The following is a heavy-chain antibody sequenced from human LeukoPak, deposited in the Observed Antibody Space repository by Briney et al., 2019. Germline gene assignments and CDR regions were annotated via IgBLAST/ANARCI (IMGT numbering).Heavy chain of an antibody. CDR1: GFTFSGYS. Sequence: GGSLRLSCTASGFTFSGYSMNWIRQAPGKGLEWVSSFGTRSTSIYHAGSVKGRFAISRDDAKNSLYLQMNSLRAEDTALYYCAREVSEGFDFWGQGTLVTVSS. CDR3: AREVSEGFDF. D-gene: IGHD3-22*01. CDR2: FGTRSTSI. V-gene: IGHV3-21*01. J-gene: IGHJ4*02.